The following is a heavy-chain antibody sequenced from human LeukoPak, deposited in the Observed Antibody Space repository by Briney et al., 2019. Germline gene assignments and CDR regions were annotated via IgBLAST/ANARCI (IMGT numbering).Heavy chain of an antibody. CDR2: ISWNSGSI. J-gene: IGHJ4*02. Sequence: TGGSLRLSCAASGFTFDDYAMHWVRQAPGKGLEWVSGISWNSGSIGYADSVKGRFTTSRDNAKNSLYLQMNSLRAEDMALYYCAKDGSSSYGGTTGFDYWGQGTLVTVSS. CDR1: GFTFDDYA. CDR3: AKDGSSSYGGTTGFDY. V-gene: IGHV3-9*03. D-gene: IGHD4-23*01.